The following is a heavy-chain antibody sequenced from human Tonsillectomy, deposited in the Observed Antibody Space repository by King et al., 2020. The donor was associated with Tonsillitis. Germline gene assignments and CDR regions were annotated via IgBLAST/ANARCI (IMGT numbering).Heavy chain of an antibody. D-gene: IGHD3-22*01. J-gene: IGHJ4*02. CDR3: ASDVLWWQRSVTIEYYYHGSGYYSLDY. V-gene: IGHV3-48*02. Sequence: VQLVESGGGLVQPGGSLRLSCAASGFTFSSYSMNWVRQAPGKGLEWVSYISSSSSTIYYADSVKGRFTISRDNPKNSLYLQMNSLRDEDTAVYYCASDVLWWQRSVTIEYYYHGSGYYSLDYWGQGTLVTVSS. CDR2: ISSSSSTI. CDR1: GFTFSSYS.